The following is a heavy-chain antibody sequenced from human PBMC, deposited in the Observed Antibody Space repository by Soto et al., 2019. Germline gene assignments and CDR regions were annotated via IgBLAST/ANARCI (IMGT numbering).Heavy chain of an antibody. CDR2: IYYSGST. CDR3: ARHNHDYSNYVSVYYYYMDV. V-gene: IGHV4-59*08. D-gene: IGHD4-4*01. Sequence: SETLSLTCTVSGGSISSYYWSWIRQPPGKGLDWIGYIYYSGSTNYNPSLKSRVTISVDTSKNQFSLKLSSVTAADTAVYYCARHNHDYSNYVSVYYYYMDVWGKGTTVTVSS. J-gene: IGHJ6*03. CDR1: GGSISSYY.